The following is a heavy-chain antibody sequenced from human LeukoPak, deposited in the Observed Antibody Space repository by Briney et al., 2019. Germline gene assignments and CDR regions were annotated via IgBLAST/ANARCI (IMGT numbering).Heavy chain of an antibody. Sequence: SETLSLTCAVYGGSFSGYYWSWIRQPPGKGLEWIGEINHSGSTNYNPSLKSRGTISVDTSKNQFSLKLSSVTAADKAVYYCARGNISVAGTGTFDPWGQGTLVTVSS. CDR1: GGSFSGYY. J-gene: IGHJ5*02. V-gene: IGHV4-34*01. CDR3: ARGNISVAGTGTFDP. CDR2: INHSGST. D-gene: IGHD6-19*01.